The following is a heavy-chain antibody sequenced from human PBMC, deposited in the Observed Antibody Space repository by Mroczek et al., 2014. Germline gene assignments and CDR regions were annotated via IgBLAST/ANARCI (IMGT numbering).Heavy chain of an antibody. CDR1: GFTFSSYG. J-gene: IGHJ4*02. V-gene: IGHV3-30*18. D-gene: IGHD3-3*01. CDR3: AKCQALRFSPYSKEKKGGGEY. CDR2: ISYDGSNK. Sequence: QVQLVQSGGGVVQPGRSLRLSCAASGFTFSSYGMHWVRQAPGKGLEWVAVISYDGSNKYYADSVKGRFTISRDNSKNTLYLQMNSLRAEDTAVYYCAKCQALRFSPYSKEKKGGGEYWGQGTLVTVSS.